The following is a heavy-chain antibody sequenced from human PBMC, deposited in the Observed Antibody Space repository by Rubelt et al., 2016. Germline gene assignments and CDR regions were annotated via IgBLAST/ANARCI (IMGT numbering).Heavy chain of an antibody. CDR3: TGDQRYGDYHSSGYYMDV. J-gene: IGHJ6*03. Sequence: VHLVESGGGLVRPGGPLRLSCEASGFSFSDYFMSWIRQAPGKGLEWVSVMYRNGTTYYADSVEGRFTVSTHRTRDTVFLQMNSLRTEDTAVYYCTGDQRYGDYHSSGYYMDVWGRGTTVTVS. D-gene: IGHD2-21*02. CDR2: MYRNGTT. V-gene: IGHV3-53*04. CDR1: GFSFSDYF.